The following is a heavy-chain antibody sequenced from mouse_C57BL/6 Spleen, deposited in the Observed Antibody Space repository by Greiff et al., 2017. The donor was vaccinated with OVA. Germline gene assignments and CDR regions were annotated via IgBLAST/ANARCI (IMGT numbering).Heavy chain of an antibody. J-gene: IGHJ2*01. V-gene: IGHV1-15*01. CDR3: TRRWDYVDY. Sequence: VQLQQSGAELVRPGASVTLSCKASGYTFTDYEMHWVKQTPVHGLEWIGAIDPETGGTAYNQKFKGKAILTADKSSSTAYMELRSLTSEDSAVYYCTRRWDYVDYWGQGTTLTVSS. CDR2: IDPETGGT. D-gene: IGHD1-1*02. CDR1: GYTFTDYE.